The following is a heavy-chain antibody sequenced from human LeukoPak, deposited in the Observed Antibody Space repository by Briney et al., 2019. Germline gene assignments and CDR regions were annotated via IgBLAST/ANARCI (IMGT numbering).Heavy chain of an antibody. CDR3: ARGRVTTVIYYYYYMDV. D-gene: IGHD4-11*01. CDR1: VGSFSGYY. Sequence: SDTLSLPCAVCVGSFSGYYWSWIRQPPAKGLEWIGEINHSGSTNYNPSLKSRVTISVDTSKNQFSLKLSSVTAADTAVYYCARGRVTTVIYYYYYMDVWGKGTTVTVSS. J-gene: IGHJ6*03. V-gene: IGHV4-34*01. CDR2: INHSGST.